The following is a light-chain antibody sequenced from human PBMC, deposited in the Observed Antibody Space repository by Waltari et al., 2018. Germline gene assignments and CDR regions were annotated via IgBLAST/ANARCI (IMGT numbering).Light chain of an antibody. V-gene: IGKV1-39*01. CDR3: QQSSTTLFT. J-gene: IGKJ3*01. CDR1: QNIDNY. Sequence: DIQLTQYPSSLSASVGDRVPISCRASQNIDNYLNWYQQKPGKAPELLIFAATTLQRGVPWRFSGRGSGTDFNLTITSLQPDDFATYYCQQSSTTLFTFGPGTRVDI. CDR2: AAT.